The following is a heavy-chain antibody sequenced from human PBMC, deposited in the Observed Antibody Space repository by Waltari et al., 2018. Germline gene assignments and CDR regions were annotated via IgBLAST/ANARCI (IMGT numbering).Heavy chain of an antibody. CDR2: IYHSGST. Sequence: QVQLQESGPGLVKPSETLSLTCTVSGYSISSGYYWGWIRQPPGKGLEWIGSIYHSGSTYYNPSLKSRVTISVDTSKNQFSLKLSSVTAADTAVYYCASYSSGWIDYWGQGTLVTVSS. J-gene: IGHJ4*02. CDR3: ASYSSGWIDY. V-gene: IGHV4-38-2*02. D-gene: IGHD6-19*01. CDR1: GYSISSGYY.